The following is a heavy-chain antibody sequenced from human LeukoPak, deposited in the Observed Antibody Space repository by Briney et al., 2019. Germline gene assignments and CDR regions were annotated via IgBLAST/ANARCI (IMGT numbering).Heavy chain of an antibody. D-gene: IGHD3-22*01. CDR2: ISGSGGST. V-gene: IGHV3-23*01. CDR1: GFTFRSYA. Sequence: GWSLRLSCAASGFTFRSYAMSWVRQAPGKGRAWVSAISGSGGSTYYAASLKGRFTISRDNSKNTLYLQMNSLTAEDTAVYCWAKDGAMIVMVRIDYWGQGPLVTVSS. J-gene: IGHJ4*02. CDR3: AKDGAMIVMVRIDY.